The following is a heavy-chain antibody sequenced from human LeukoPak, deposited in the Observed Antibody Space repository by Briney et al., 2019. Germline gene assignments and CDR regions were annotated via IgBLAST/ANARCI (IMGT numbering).Heavy chain of an antibody. D-gene: IGHD2-2*01. Sequence: ESGPPLVKPTQTLTLTCTFSGFSLTTTKVGVGWIRQPPGKALEWLALIHGDDDERYSPSLKNRITITKDTSKSQVVLTMTNMDPADTATYFCAHSLSIVAAISDESHFDSWGQGLPVTVSS. CDR2: IHGDDDE. CDR1: GFSLTTTKVG. CDR3: AHSLSIVAAISDESHFDS. J-gene: IGHJ4*02. V-gene: IGHV2-5*02.